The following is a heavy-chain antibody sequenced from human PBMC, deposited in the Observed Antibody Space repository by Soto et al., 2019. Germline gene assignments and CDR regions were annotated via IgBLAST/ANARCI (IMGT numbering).Heavy chain of an antibody. J-gene: IGHJ4*02. D-gene: IGHD5-12*01. CDR2: VSVYSGNT. Sequence: GSPGKVSSKDPCCTLSKFVIQWGGPAPGQRLDWVGWVSVYSGNTYYAQNLHGRVTMTTDTSTSTAYMELRSLRSDDTAVYYCARVGKVATTSCFDYWGQGTLIPVSS. CDR1: CCTLSKFV. V-gene: IGHV1-18*01. CDR3: ARVGKVATTSCFDY.